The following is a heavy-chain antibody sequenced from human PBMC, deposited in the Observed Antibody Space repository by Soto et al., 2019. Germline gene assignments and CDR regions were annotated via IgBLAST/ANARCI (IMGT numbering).Heavy chain of an antibody. CDR2: ISGSGGNT. CDR3: AKEHGYSYGWAKSDAFDV. V-gene: IGHV3-23*01. CDR1: GFTFNYNA. D-gene: IGHD5-18*01. J-gene: IGHJ3*01. Sequence: GGSLRLSCAASGFTFNYNAMSWVRQAPGKGLEWVSSISGSGGNTYYAESVKGRFTISRDNSKNTPYVQINTLRAEDTAVYYCAKEHGYSYGWAKSDAFDVWGQGTMVTVSS.